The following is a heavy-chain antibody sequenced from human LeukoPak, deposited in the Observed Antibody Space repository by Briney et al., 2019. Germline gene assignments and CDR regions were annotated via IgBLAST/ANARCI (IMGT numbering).Heavy chain of an antibody. CDR1: GFTFSSYS. CDR2: ISSSSSYI. V-gene: IGHV3-21*01. CDR3: ARAEHCSSTSCPRAYFDY. Sequence: GGSLRLSCAASGFTFSSYSMNWVRQAPGKGLEWVSSISSSSSYIYYADSVKGRFTISRDNAKNSLYLQMNSLRAEDTAVYYCARAEHCSSTSCPRAYFDYWGQGTLVTVSS. D-gene: IGHD2-2*01. J-gene: IGHJ4*02.